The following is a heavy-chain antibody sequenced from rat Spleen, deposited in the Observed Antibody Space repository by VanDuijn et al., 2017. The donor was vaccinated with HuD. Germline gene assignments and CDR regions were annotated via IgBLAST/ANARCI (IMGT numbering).Heavy chain of an antibody. CDR3: ARWDNNVFDY. CDR1: GFNFNDYW. D-gene: IGHD1-10*01. CDR2: INKDSNSI. J-gene: IGHJ2*01. Sequence: EVKLVESGGGLVQPGRSLKLSCAASGFNFNDYWMGWVRQAPGKGLEWIGEINKDSNSINYTPSLKDKFTISRDNAQNTLYLQMSKLGSEDTAIYYCARWDNNVFDYWGQGVMVTVSS. V-gene: IGHV4-2*01.